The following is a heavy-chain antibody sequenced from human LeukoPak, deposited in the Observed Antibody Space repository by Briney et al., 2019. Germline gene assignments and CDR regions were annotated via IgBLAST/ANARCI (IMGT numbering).Heavy chain of an antibody. CDR2: LYSGGNR. Sequence: GGSLRLSWAASGFTVSTNYMSWVRQAPGKGLEWVSTLYSGGNRYYADSVRGRFTISRDDSRNTLFLQMNNLRVEDTAMYYCARESGDRPGLPGRWGQGTLVTVSS. V-gene: IGHV3-53*01. D-gene: IGHD1-26*01. J-gene: IGHJ4*02. CDR3: ARESGDRPGLPGR. CDR1: GFTVSTNY.